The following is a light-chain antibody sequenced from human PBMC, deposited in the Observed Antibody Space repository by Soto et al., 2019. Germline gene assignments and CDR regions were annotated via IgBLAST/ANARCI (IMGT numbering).Light chain of an antibody. CDR1: QSVSSN. CDR2: GAP. CDR3: QQYNNWPPVT. J-gene: IGKJ4*01. Sequence: EIVMTQSPATLSVSPGERATLSCRASQSVSSNLAWYQQKPGQAPRLLIYGAPTRATGIPARFSGSGSGTDFTLTISSLQSEDFAVYYCQQYNNWPPVTFGGGTKVEIK. V-gene: IGKV3-15*01.